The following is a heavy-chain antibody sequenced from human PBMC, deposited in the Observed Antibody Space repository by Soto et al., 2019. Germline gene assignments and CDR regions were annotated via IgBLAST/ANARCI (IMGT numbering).Heavy chain of an antibody. J-gene: IGHJ6*02. CDR3: ARGSVVSITMVRGVNSPLYGMDV. Sequence: KPXGTLSLTGRVYGASFSGYCWSWIRQPPGKGLEWIGEINHRGSTNYNPSLKSRVTISVDTSKNQFSLKLSSVTAADTAVYYCARGSVVSITMVRGVNSPLYGMDVWGQGTTVTVSS. CDR2: INHRGST. D-gene: IGHD3-10*01. V-gene: IGHV4-34*01. CDR1: GASFSGYC.